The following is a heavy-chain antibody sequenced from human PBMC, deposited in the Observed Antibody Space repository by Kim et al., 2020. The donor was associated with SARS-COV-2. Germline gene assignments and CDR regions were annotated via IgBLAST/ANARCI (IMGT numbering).Heavy chain of an antibody. CDR3: ARRWESYSFVFDY. CDR2: ISGSGGST. J-gene: IGHJ4*02. Sequence: GGSLRLSCAASGFTFSSYAMSWVRQAPGKGLEWVSAISGSGGSTYYADSVKGRFTISRDNSKNTLYLQMNSLRAEDTAVYYCARRWESYSFVFDYWGQGTLVTVSS. CDR1: GFTFSSYA. D-gene: IGHD1-26*01. V-gene: IGHV3-23*01.